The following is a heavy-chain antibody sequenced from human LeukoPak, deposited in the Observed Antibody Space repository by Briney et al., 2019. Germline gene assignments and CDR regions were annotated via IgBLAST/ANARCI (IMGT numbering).Heavy chain of an antibody. Sequence: PGGSLRLSCAASGFTFSSFTMNWVRQAPGKGLEWVSAIRESAGRTYYAASVKGRFTISRDNSKNTLYLQMNSLRAEDTAVYYCARLYYYDLSVDYWGQGTLVTVSS. D-gene: IGHD3-22*01. CDR1: GFTFSSFT. CDR3: ARLYYYDLSVDY. V-gene: IGHV3-23*01. J-gene: IGHJ4*02. CDR2: IRESAGRT.